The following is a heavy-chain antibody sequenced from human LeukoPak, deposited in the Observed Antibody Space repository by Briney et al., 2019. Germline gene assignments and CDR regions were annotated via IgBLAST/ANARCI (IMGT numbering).Heavy chain of an antibody. Sequence: ASVKFSCKASGYTFTRYYMHWVRQAPGQGLEWMGIIKPSGGSTRYAQKFQGRVTMTWDTSTSTVYMELSSLRSEDTAVYYCAREEEGGTFDYWGQGTLVTASS. D-gene: IGHD3-16*01. CDR1: GYTFTRYY. V-gene: IGHV1-46*01. CDR2: IKPSGGST. CDR3: AREEEGGTFDY. J-gene: IGHJ4*02.